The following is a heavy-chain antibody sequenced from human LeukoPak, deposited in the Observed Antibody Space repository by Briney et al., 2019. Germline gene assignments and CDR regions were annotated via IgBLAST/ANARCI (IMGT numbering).Heavy chain of an antibody. Sequence: GGSLGLSCAASGFTFSSYVMNWVRQAPGKGLEWVSAISDTGGSTYYADSVRGRFTISRDNSKNTLYLQMNSLRAEDTAVYYCTKGSSGWDFDYWGQGTLVTVSS. D-gene: IGHD6-19*01. CDR2: ISDTGGST. J-gene: IGHJ4*02. CDR3: TKGSSGWDFDY. V-gene: IGHV3-23*01. CDR1: GFTFSSYV.